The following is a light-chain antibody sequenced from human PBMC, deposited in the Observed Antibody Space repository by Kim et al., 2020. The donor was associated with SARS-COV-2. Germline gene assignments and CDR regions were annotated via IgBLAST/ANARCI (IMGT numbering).Light chain of an antibody. Sequence: VTRRQTARITSGGSNMGSKMAHWYKKTPGQAPVMVSDRDTNRPSGNPERFSGSTSGNTATLTISRAQAGDEADYYCQVWDSNTGVFGGGTQLTVL. CDR3: QVWDSNTGV. CDR1: NMGSKM. CDR2: RDT. J-gene: IGLJ3*02. V-gene: IGLV3-9*01.